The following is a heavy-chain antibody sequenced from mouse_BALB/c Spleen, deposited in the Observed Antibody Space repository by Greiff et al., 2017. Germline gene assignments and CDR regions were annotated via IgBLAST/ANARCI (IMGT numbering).Heavy chain of an antibody. CDR3: ARGYGYNAMDY. D-gene: IGHD1-2*01. Sequence: QLKQSGPGLVKPSQSLSLTCTVTGYSITSDYAWNWIRQFPGNKLEWMGYISYSGSTSYNPSLKSRISITRDTSKNQFFLQLNSVTTEDTATYYCARGYGYNAMDYWGQGTSVTVSS. CDR1: GYSITSDYA. V-gene: IGHV3-2*02. CDR2: ISYSGST. J-gene: IGHJ4*01.